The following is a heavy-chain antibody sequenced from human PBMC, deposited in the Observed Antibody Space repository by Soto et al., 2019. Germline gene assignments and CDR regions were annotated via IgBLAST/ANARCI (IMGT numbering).Heavy chain of an antibody. CDR1: GGSFSGYY. J-gene: IGHJ6*02. CDR3: AREGVSSRWYNYYGMDI. D-gene: IGHD6-13*01. V-gene: IGHV4-34*01. Sequence: SETLSLTCAVYGGSFSGYYWSWIRQPPGKGLEWIGEINHSGSTNYNPSLKSRVTISVDTSKNQFSLKLSSVTAADTAVYYCAREGVSSRWYNYYGMDIWGQGTTVTVSS. CDR2: INHSGST.